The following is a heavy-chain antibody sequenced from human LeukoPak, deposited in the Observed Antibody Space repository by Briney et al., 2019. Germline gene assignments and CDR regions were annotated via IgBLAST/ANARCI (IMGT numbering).Heavy chain of an antibody. D-gene: IGHD3-22*01. J-gene: IGHJ4*02. CDR2: ISAYNGNT. Sequence: ASVKVSCKASGYTFTSYGISWVRQAPGQGLEWMGWISAYNGNTNYAQKLQGRVTMTTDTSTSTAYMELRSLRSDDTAVYYCARDTLVYYFDSSGSLNYWGQGTLVTVSS. CDR3: ARDTLVYYFDSSGSLNY. V-gene: IGHV1-18*01. CDR1: GYTFTSYG.